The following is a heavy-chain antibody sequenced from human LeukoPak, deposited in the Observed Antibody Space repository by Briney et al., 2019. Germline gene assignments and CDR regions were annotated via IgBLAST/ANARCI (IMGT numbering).Heavy chain of an antibody. Sequence: GGSLRLSCAASGFTFSSYAMSCVRQAPGKGLEWVSAISGSGGSTYYADSVKGRFTISRDNSKNTLYLQMNSLRAEDTAVYYCAKDIGATIWFDPWGQGTLVTVSS. CDR2: ISGSGGST. D-gene: IGHD5-12*01. J-gene: IGHJ5*02. V-gene: IGHV3-23*01. CDR3: AKDIGATIWFDP. CDR1: GFTFSSYA.